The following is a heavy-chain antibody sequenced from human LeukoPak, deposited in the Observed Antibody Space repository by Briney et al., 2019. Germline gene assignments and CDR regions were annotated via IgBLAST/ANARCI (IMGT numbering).Heavy chain of an antibody. CDR2: ISAYNGNT. CDR3: ARDPRITIFGVENHWFDP. Sequence: GASVKVSCKASGYTFTSYGISWVRQAPGQGLEWMGWISAYNGNTNYAQKLQGRVTMTTDTSTSTAYMELRSLRSDDTAVYYCARDPRITIFGVENHWFDPWGQGTLVTVSS. CDR1: GYTFTSYG. V-gene: IGHV1-18*01. J-gene: IGHJ5*02. D-gene: IGHD3-3*01.